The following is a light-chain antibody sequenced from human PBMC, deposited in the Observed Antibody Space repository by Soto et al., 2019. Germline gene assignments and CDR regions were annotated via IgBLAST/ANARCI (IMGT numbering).Light chain of an antibody. CDR2: STS. J-gene: IGKJ1*01. CDR1: QTVSTTF. V-gene: IGKV3-20*01. Sequence: EIVLTQSPGTLSLSPGERATLSCRASQTVSTTFFAWYQHKPGQAPRLLIYSTSSRATGIPDRFSGSGSGTDFTLTISRLEPEDFAVYYCQQYGSSPWTFGQGTKVDIK. CDR3: QQYGSSPWT.